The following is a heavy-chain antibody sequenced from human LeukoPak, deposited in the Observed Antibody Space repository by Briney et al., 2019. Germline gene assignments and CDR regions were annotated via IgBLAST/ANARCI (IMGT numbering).Heavy chain of an antibody. V-gene: IGHV4-34*01. CDR2: INHSGST. CDR3: AREPSNHEGRHLDY. J-gene: IGHJ4*02. D-gene: IGHD4-11*01. CDR1: GGSFSGYY. Sequence: SETLSLTCAVYGGSFSGYYWSWIRQPPGKGLEWIGEINHSGSTNYNPSLKSRVTISVDTSKNQFSLKLSSVTAADTAVYYCAREPSNHEGRHLDYWGQGTLVTVSS.